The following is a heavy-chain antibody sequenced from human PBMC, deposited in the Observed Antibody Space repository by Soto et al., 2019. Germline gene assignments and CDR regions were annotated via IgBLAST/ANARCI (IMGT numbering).Heavy chain of an antibody. J-gene: IGHJ4*02. V-gene: IGHV3-33*01. CDR2: IWYDGSNK. CDR1: GFTFSSYG. D-gene: IGHD3-3*01. CDR3: ARVSYPLIFAAVDY. Sequence: QVQLVESGGGVVQPGRSLRLSCAASGFTFSSYGMHWVRQAPGKGLEWVAVIWYDGSNKYYADSVKGRFTISRDNSKNALYMQMNSLRAEDTAVYYCARVSYPLIFAAVDYWGQGTLVTVSS.